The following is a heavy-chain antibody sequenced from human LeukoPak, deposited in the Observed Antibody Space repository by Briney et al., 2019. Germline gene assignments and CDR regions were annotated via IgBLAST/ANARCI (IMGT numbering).Heavy chain of an antibody. CDR1: GGSISSSSYY. Sequence: SETLSLTRTVSGGSISSSSYYWGWIRQPPGKGLEWIGSIYYSGSTYYNPSLKSRVTISVDTSKNQFSLKLSSVTAADTAVYYCASGQQLVEYYYYGMDVWGQGTTVTVSS. V-gene: IGHV4-39*01. CDR3: ASGQQLVEYYYYGMDV. D-gene: IGHD6-13*01. J-gene: IGHJ6*02. CDR2: IYYSGST.